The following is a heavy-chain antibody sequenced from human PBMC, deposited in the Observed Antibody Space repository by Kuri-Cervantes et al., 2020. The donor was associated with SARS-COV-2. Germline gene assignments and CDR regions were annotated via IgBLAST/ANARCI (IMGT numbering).Heavy chain of an antibody. CDR1: GYTFTSYA. D-gene: IGHD2-15*01. CDR2: INTNTGNP. CDR3: ARTGLPGWYYYYGMDV. J-gene: IGHJ6*02. V-gene: IGHV7-4-1*02. Sequence: ASVKVSCRASGYTFTSYAMNWVRQAPGQGLEWMGWINTNTGNPTYAQGFTGRFVFSLDTSVSTAYLQISSLKAEDTAVYYCARTGLPGWYYYYGMDVWGQGTAVTVSS.